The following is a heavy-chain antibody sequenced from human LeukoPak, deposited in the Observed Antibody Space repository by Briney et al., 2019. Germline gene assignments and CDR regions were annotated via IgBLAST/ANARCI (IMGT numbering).Heavy chain of an antibody. CDR3: ARKLVGADAFDM. J-gene: IGHJ3*02. Sequence: GGSLRLSCAASGFTFSSYAMQWVRQAPGKGLEWVAVISYDGSNKHYADSVKGRFTISRDNSKNTLYLQMNSLRAEDTAVYYCARKLVGADAFDMWGQGTMVTVSS. CDR1: GFTFSSYA. D-gene: IGHD1-26*01. V-gene: IGHV3-30-3*01. CDR2: ISYDGSNK.